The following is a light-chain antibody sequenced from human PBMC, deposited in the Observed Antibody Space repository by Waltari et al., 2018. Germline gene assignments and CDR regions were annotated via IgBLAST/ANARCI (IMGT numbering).Light chain of an antibody. V-gene: IGLV2-14*03. CDR1: SSDVGSYSY. Sequence: HSALTQPASVSGSPGQSISISCTGTSSDVGSYSYVSWYQQQPGTAPKLMVYDVGFLPSGVSHRFSGSKSGNTASLTISGLQAEDEATYYCSSYTNTSPYVLFGGGTKLTVL. CDR2: DVG. J-gene: IGLJ2*01. CDR3: SSYTNTSPYVL.